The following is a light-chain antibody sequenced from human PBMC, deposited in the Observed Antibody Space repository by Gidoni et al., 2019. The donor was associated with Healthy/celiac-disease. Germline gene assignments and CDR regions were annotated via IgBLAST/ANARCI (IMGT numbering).Light chain of an antibody. V-gene: IGLV1-40*01. CDR1: SSNIGAGYD. J-gene: IGLJ3*02. CDR3: QSYDSSLSGYWV. CDR2: GHS. Sequence: QSVLTQPPSVSGAPGQRVTISCTGSSSNIGAGYDVPWYQQLPGTAPKLLIYGHSNRPSGVPDRFSGSKSGTSASLAITGLQAEDEADYYCQSYDSSLSGYWVFGGGTKLTVL.